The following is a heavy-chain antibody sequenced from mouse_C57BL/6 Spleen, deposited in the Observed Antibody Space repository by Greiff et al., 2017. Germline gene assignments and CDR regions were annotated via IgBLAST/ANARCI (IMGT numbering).Heavy chain of an antibody. V-gene: IGHV1-18*01. CDR2: INPNNGGT. CDR1: GYTFTDHN. CDR3: ARSGTGILAY. J-gene: IGHJ3*01. D-gene: IGHD4-1*01. Sequence: VQLQQSGPELVKPGASVKIPCKASGYTFTDHNMDWVKQSHGKSLEWIGDINPNNGGTIYNQKFKGKATLTVDKSSSTAYMELRSLTSEDTAVYYCARSGTGILAYWGQGTLVTVSA.